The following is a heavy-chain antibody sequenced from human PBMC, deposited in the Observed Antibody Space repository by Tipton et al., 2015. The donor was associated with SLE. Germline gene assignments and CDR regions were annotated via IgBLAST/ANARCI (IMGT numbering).Heavy chain of an antibody. D-gene: IGHD3-10*01. CDR1: GGSISSYY. CDR3: ATAPYYYGSGGQYFDY. CDR2: IYYSGST. J-gene: IGHJ4*02. Sequence: TLSLTCTVSGGSISSYYWSWIRQPPGKGLEWIGYIYYSGSTNYNPSLKSRVTISVDTSKNQFSLKLGSVTAADTAVYYCATAPYYYGSGGQYFDYWGQGTLVTVSS. V-gene: IGHV4-59*01.